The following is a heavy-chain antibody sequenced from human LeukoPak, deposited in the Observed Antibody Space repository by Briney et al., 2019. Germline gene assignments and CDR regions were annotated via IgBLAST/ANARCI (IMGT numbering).Heavy chain of an antibody. J-gene: IGHJ6*03. CDR3: ARQMSLPYYMDV. V-gene: IGHV4-31*03. Sequence: PSQTLSLTCTVSGGSISSGGYYWSWIRHHPGKGLEWIGYSYYSGSTYYNPSLKSRVAISVDTSKNQFSLKLGSVTAADTAVYYCARQMSLPYYMDVWGKGTTVTVSS. CDR1: GGSISSGGYY. D-gene: IGHD5-24*01. CDR2: SYYSGST.